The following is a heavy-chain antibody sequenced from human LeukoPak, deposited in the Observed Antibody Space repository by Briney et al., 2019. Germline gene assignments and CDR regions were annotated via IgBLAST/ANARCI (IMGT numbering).Heavy chain of an antibody. Sequence: ASVKVSCMASGYTFTGYYMHWVRQAPGQGLEWMGRINPNSGGTNYAQKLQGRVTMTTDTSTSTAYMELRSLRSDDTAVYYCARDRIHEALAVAPDYWGQGTLVTVSS. D-gene: IGHD6-19*01. CDR1: GYTFTGYY. CDR3: ARDRIHEALAVAPDY. CDR2: INPNSGGT. J-gene: IGHJ4*02. V-gene: IGHV1-2*06.